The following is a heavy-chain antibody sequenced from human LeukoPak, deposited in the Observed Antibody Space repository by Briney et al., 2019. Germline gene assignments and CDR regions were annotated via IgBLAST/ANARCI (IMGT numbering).Heavy chain of an antibody. D-gene: IGHD5-18*01. CDR1: GFTFSSYG. J-gene: IGHJ3*01. Sequence: GGSLRLSCAASGFTFSSYGMHWVRQAPGKGLEWVAVISYDGSNKYYADSVKGRSTISRDNSKNTLYLQMNSLRAEDTAVYYCAKGTAMVWGQGTMVTVSS. CDR3: AKGTAMV. V-gene: IGHV3-30*18. CDR2: ISYDGSNK.